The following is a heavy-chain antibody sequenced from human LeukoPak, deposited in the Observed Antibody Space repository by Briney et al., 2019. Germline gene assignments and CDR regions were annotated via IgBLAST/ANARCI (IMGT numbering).Heavy chain of an antibody. Sequence: SETLSLTCTVSGGSISSYYWSWIRQPAGKGLEWIGRIYTSGSTNYNPSLKSRVTMSVDTSKNQFSLKLSSVTAADTAVYYCARRSPYCSGGSCYYYYYGMDVWGQGTTVTVSS. D-gene: IGHD2-15*01. CDR3: ARRSPYCSGGSCYYYYYGMDV. CDR1: GGSISSYY. J-gene: IGHJ6*02. CDR2: IYTSGST. V-gene: IGHV4-4*07.